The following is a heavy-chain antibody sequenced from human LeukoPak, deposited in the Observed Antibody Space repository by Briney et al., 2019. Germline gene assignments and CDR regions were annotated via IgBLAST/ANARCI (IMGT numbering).Heavy chain of an antibody. CDR2: ISPDGSQI. D-gene: IGHD1-1*01. Sequence: GGSLRLSCAAPGFTFSSYWMTWVRQAPGKGLEWVANISPDGSQIYYVDSVKGRFTISRDNAKNSLYLQMNSLRAEDTAMYYCARDLNWETYWGQGTLVTVSS. CDR1: GFTFSSYW. CDR3: ARDLNWETY. J-gene: IGHJ4*02. V-gene: IGHV3-7*01.